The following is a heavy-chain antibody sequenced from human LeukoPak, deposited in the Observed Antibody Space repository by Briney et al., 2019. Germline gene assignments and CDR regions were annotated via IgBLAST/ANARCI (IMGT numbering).Heavy chain of an antibody. V-gene: IGHV4-34*01. CDR1: GGSFSGYY. Sequence: SETLSLTCAVYGGSFSGYYWSWIRQPPGKGLEWIGEINHSGSTNYNPSLKSRVTISVDTSKNQFSLKLGSVTAADTAVYYCARGVTLVVAVYYYYMDVWGKGTTVTVSS. CDR2: INHSGST. CDR3: ARGVTLVVAVYYYYMDV. D-gene: IGHD2-15*01. J-gene: IGHJ6*03.